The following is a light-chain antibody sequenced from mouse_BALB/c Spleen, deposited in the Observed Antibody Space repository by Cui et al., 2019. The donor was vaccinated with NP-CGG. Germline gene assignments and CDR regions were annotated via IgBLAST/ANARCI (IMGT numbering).Light chain of an antibody. J-gene: IGLJ1*01. CDR2: GTN. CDR1: TGAVTTSNY. Sequence: VVTPVSALTTSPGETVTLTCRSSTGAVTTSNYANWVEEKPDHLFTGLIGGTNDRAPGVPARFSGSLIGDKAALTITGAQTEDEAIYFCALWYSNHWVFGGGTKLTVL. V-gene: IGLV1*01. CDR3: ALWYSNHWV.